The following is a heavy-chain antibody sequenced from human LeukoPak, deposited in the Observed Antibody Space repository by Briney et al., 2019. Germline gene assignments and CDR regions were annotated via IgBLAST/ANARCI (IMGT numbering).Heavy chain of an antibody. CDR3: VRDVWGDRDSYFDY. Sequence: GGSLRLSCAASGFTFSSYWMHWVRQAPGKGLVWVSRINSDGRSTSYADPAKGRFTISRDNAKNTLYLQMNSLRAEDTAVYYCVRDVWGDRDSYFDYWGQGTLVTVSS. CDR2: INSDGRST. V-gene: IGHV3-74*01. D-gene: IGHD2-21*01. CDR1: GFTFSSYW. J-gene: IGHJ4*02.